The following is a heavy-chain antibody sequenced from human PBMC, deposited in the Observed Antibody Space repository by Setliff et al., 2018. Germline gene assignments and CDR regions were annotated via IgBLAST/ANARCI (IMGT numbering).Heavy chain of an antibody. CDR1: GFDFSNYW. D-gene: IGHD1-26*01. CDR2: IDTDGSAT. J-gene: IGHJ4*02. V-gene: IGHV3-74*01. Sequence: GGSLRLSCAASGFDFSNYWMHWVRQAPGKGLVWVSRIDTDGSATIYADSVKGRFTISRDNAKNTLFLQMNSLGADDTAVYYCAKDGMGPTYTYFFDFWGQGSQVTVSS. CDR3: AKDGMGPTYTYFFDF.